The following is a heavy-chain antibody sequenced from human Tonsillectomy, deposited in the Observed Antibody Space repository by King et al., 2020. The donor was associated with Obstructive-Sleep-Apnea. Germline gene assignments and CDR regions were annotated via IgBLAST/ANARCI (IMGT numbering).Heavy chain of an antibody. CDR1: GGSFSGYY. CDR3: ARVARKRYFDWVYGMDV. CDR2: INHSGST. D-gene: IGHD3-9*01. Sequence: VQLQQWGAGLLKPSETLSLTCAVYGGSFSGYYWSWIRQPPGKGLEWIGEINHSGSTNYNPSLKSRVTISVDTYKNQFSLKLRSVTAADTAVYYCARVARKRYFDWVYGMDVWGQGTTVTVSS. V-gene: IGHV4-34*01. J-gene: IGHJ6*02.